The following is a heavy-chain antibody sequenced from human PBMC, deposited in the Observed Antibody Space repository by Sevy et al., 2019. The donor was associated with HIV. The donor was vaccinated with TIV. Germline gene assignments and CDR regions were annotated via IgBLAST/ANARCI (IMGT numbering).Heavy chain of an antibody. CDR2: ISYDGSNK. D-gene: IGHD1-7*01. J-gene: IGHJ3*02. V-gene: IGHV3-30-3*01. Sequence: GGSLRLSCAASGFTFSSYAMHWVRQAPGKGLEWVAVISYDGSNKYYADSVKGRFTISRDNSKNTLYLQMNSLRAEDTAVYYCARGKDRLELYDAFDIWGQGTMVTVSS. CDR3: ARGKDRLELYDAFDI. CDR1: GFTFSSYA.